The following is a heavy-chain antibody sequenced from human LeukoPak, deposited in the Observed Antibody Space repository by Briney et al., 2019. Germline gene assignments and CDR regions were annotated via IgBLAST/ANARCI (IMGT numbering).Heavy chain of an antibody. V-gene: IGHV3-23*01. J-gene: IGHJ4*02. D-gene: IGHD3-9*01. CDR2: ITGSGGST. Sequence: PGASLRLSCAASGFTFSNYAISWVRQAPGKGLEWVSAITGSGGSTYYADSVKGRFTISRDNSKNTLYLQMNSLRAEDTAVYYCAKWGDYDVLTGYYDPDYWGQGTLVTVSS. CDR1: GFTFSNYA. CDR3: AKWGDYDVLTGYYDPDY.